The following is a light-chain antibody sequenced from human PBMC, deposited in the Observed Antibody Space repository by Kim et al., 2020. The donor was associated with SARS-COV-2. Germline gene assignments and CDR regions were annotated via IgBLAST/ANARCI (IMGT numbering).Light chain of an antibody. CDR2: AAS. CDR1: QSISSH. CDR3: QQSYINPFT. Sequence: DIQMTQSPSSLSASVGDRVTITCRTTQSISSHLNWYQQKPGRAPKLLISAASTLQGGVPSRFSGSGSETDFTLTISSLQPEDFATYFCQQSYINPFTFGPGTKVDIK. J-gene: IGKJ3*01. V-gene: IGKV1-39*01.